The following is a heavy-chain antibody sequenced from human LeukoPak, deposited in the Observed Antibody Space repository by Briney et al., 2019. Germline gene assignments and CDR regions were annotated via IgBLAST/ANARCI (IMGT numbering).Heavy chain of an antibody. V-gene: IGHV3-30*19. CDR1: GFIFRSYG. J-gene: IGHJ5*02. CDR2: ISYDGSNK. CDR3: ARGYYYDSSGYYGPMRFNWFDP. D-gene: IGHD3-22*01. Sequence: PGGSLRLSCAASGFIFRSYGMHWVRQAPGSGLEWVAVISYDGSNKYYADSVKGRFTISRDNSKNTLYLQMNSLRAEDTAVYYCARGYYYDSSGYYGPMRFNWFDPWGQGTLVTVSS.